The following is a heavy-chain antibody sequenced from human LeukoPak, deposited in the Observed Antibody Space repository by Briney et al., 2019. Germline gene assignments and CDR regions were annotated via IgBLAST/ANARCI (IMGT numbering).Heavy chain of an antibody. D-gene: IGHD2/OR15-2a*01. CDR2: ISSSSSYI. CDR1: GFTFSSYS. V-gene: IGHV3-21*04. J-gene: IGHJ6*03. CDR3: AKAMTIGLYHYYYMDV. Sequence: GGSLRLSCAASGFTFSSYSMNWVRQAPGKGLEWVSSISSSSSYIYYADSVKGRFTISRDNSQKKVYLQMNNLRPEDTAVYYCAKAMTIGLYHYYYMDVWGKGTTVTVSS.